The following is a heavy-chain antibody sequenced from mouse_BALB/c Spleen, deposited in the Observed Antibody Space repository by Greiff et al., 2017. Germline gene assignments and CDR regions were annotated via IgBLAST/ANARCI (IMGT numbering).Heavy chain of an antibody. CDR1: GFTFSSFG. CDR3: ARMLYDYDAGYCVMEN. CDR2: ISSGSSTI. D-gene: IGHD2-4*01. V-gene: IGHV5-17*02. Sequence: EVKLMESGGGLVQPGGSRKLSCAASGFTFSSFGMHWVRQAPEKGLEWVAYISSGSSTIYYADTVKARFTISRDNPKNTLFLQMTSLRSEATAMYYCARMLYDYDAGYCVMENGGKGTSVTVPS. J-gene: IGHJ4*01.